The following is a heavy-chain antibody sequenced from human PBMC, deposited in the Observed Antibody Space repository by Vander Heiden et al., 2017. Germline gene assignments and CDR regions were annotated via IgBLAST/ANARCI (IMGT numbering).Heavy chain of an antibody. CDR1: GFRFNHAW. J-gene: IGHJ4*02. Sequence: EVQLVESGGGLVVPGGSLRLSCAASGFRFNHAWMSWVRQAPGRGLEWVGRIKSNTDGGTTDYAAPVKGRFTISRDDSKNTLYLQMNRLKTEDTARYYCTAGGSYYYRINPPFDYWGQGTLVTVSS. D-gene: IGHD1-26*01. V-gene: IGHV3-15*01. CDR3: TAGGSYYYRINPPFDY. CDR2: IKSNTDGGTT.